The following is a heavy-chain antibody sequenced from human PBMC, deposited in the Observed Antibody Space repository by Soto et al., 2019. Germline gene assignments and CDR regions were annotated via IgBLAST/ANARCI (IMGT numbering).Heavy chain of an antibody. CDR3: AREGYKTYYYGMDV. V-gene: IGHV4-4*07. CDR2: VYSRGTT. D-gene: IGHD3-10*01. Sequence: QVLLQESGPGLVKPSETLSLTCTVSGGSISDFYWSWIRLPAGKGLEWIGRVYSRGTTYSNPSLKSRVTMSVDPSKNQFSLHVRFVTAADTAVYYCAREGYKTYYYGMDVWGQGTPVTVSS. CDR1: GGSISDFY. J-gene: IGHJ6*02.